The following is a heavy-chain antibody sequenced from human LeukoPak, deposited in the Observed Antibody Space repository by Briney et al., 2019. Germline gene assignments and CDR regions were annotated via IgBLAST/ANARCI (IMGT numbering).Heavy chain of an antibody. CDR1: GFTFSDHY. CDR3: AAASGAAPAAIDY. D-gene: IGHD2-2*01. Sequence: GGSLRLSCAASGFTFSDHYMDWVRQAPGKGLEWVGHTRNKAKNYRTEYAASVKGRLTISRDDSKNSLYLQMNSLKTEDTAVYYCAAASGAAPAAIDYWGQGTLVTVSS. CDR2: TRNKAKNYRT. J-gene: IGHJ4*02. V-gene: IGHV3-72*01.